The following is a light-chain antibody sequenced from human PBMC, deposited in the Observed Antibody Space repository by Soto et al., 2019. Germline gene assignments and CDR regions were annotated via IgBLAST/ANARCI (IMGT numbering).Light chain of an antibody. CDR3: CSYAGSVV. Sequence: QSVLPQPASVSGSPGQSITISCTGTSSDVGSYNLASWYQQHPGKAPKLMIYEGSKRPSGVSNRFAGAKSGNTPSLTISGLQAEDEADYYCCSYAGSVVFGGGTNLTVL. J-gene: IGLJ2*01. CDR2: EGS. CDR1: SSDVGSYNL. V-gene: IGLV2-23*01.